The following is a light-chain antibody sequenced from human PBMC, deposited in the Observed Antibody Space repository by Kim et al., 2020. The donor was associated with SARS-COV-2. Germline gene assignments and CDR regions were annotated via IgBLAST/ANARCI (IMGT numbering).Light chain of an antibody. CDR3: QAWDSSTWV. J-gene: IGLJ3*02. V-gene: IGLV3-1*01. CDR2: QDS. CDR1: KLGNKY. Sequence: VSPGQTTSITCAGDKLGNKYACWYQQKPGQSPVLVIYQDSKRPSGIPERFSGSNSGNTATLTISGTQAMDEADYYCQAWDSSTWVFGGGTQLTVL.